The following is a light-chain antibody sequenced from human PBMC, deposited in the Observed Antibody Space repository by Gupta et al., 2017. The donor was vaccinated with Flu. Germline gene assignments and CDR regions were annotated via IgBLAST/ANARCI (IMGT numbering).Light chain of an antibody. J-gene: IGKJ5*01. Sequence: DIVMTQSPDSLAVSLGERATINCKSSQSVLYSSNNKNYLAWYQQKPGQPPKLLIYWASTRESGVPDRFSGRGSGTDFTLTISSLQAEDVAVYYCQQYDSTPHTFGPGTRLELK. CDR3: QQYDSTPHT. CDR1: QSVLYSSNNKNY. CDR2: WAS. V-gene: IGKV4-1*01.